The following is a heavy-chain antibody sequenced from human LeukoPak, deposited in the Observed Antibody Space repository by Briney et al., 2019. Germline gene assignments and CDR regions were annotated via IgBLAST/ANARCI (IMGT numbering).Heavy chain of an antibody. CDR2: ISWNSVVK. D-gene: IGHD5-24*01. CDR3: AKVSLNNYYDY. J-gene: IGHJ4*02. Sequence: GGSLRLSCAGSGFIFNNYAMHWVRQPPGKSLEWVSGISWNSVVKGYADSVKSRFTISRDNAKNSLYLQMNSLRAEDTALYYCAKVSLNNYYDYWGQGILVTVSS. CDR1: GFIFNNYA. V-gene: IGHV3-9*01.